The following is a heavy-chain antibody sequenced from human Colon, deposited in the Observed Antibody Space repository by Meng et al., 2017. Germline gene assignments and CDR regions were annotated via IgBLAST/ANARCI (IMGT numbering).Heavy chain of an antibody. CDR3: ARGIWEGFDY. J-gene: IGHJ4*02. CDR2: INPNSGET. D-gene: IGHD1-26*01. V-gene: IGHV1-8*01. Sequence: QVQLVQSGAEVKTPGALVRVSCKASGYTFTTLDINWVRQATGQGLEWMGWINPNSGETGYAQKFQGRFTMTRDTSISTFYMELSSLTSDDTAVYYCARGIWEGFDYWGQGALVTVSS. CDR1: GYTFTTLD.